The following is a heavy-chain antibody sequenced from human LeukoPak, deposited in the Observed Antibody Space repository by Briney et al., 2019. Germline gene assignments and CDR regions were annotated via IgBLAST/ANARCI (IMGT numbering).Heavy chain of an antibody. J-gene: IGHJ4*02. Sequence: PGGSLRLSCAASGFTFSSYAMHWVRQAPGKGLEWVAAISYDGSNKYCADSVKGRFTISRDNSKNTLYLQMNSLRAEDTAVYYCVRDFSLTRLERPFDYWGQGTLVTVSS. D-gene: IGHD1-1*01. CDR2: ISYDGSNK. CDR1: GFTFSSYA. V-gene: IGHV3-30-3*01. CDR3: VRDFSLTRLERPFDY.